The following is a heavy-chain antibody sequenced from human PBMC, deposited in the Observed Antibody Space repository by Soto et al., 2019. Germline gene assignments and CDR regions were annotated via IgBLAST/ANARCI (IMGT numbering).Heavy chain of an antibody. CDR3: GGKVAEDGTFRENVFEF. Sequence: QVHLVQSGAEVKKPGSSVKVSCKAPGGTFSNHAINWVRQAPGQGLEWMGRIIPIFSTTNYAQKFQGRVTNTAEEPKIKAYLEVGSLKQDERAVNYWGGKVAEDGTFRENVFEFWGRGTLVPVSS. V-gene: IGHV1-69*12. J-gene: IGHJ3*01. CDR2: IIPIFSTT. D-gene: IGHD1-7*01. CDR1: GGTFSNHA.